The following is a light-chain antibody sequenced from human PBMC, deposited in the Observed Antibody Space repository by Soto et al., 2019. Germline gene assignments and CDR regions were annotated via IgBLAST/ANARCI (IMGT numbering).Light chain of an antibody. CDR3: RSDAGSKLLV. CDR2: DVS. J-gene: IGLJ3*02. V-gene: IGLV2-8*01. Sequence: QSALTQPPSASGSPGQSVTISCTGTSSDVVGYNYVSWYQHHPGKAPKLLIYDVSKRPSGVPDRFSGSKSGNTASLTVSGLQAEDEAHYHCRSDAGSKLLVLGEGTQLTVL. CDR1: SSDVVGYNY.